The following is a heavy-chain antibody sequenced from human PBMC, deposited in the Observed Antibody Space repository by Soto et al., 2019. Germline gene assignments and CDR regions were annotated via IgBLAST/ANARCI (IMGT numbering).Heavy chain of an antibody. J-gene: IGHJ5*02. CDR2: IIPIFGTA. V-gene: IGHV1-69*06. D-gene: IGHD6-13*01. Sequence: EASVKVSCKASGGTFSSYAISWVRQAPGQGLEWMGGIIPIFGTANYAQKFQGRVTITADKSTSTAYMELSSLRSEDTAVYYCASHHSYSSSYYWFDPWGQGTLVTVSS. CDR3: ASHHSYSSSYYWFDP. CDR1: GGTFSSYA.